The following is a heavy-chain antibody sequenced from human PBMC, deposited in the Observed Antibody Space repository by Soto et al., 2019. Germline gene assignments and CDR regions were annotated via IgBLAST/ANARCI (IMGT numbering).Heavy chain of an antibody. CDR1: GGSFSGNY. V-gene: IGHV4-34*01. J-gene: IGHJ4*02. CDR2: INHSGST. Sequence: SETLSLTCGVSGGSFSGNYWTWIRQPPGKGLQWIGEINHSGSTNYNPSLRSRVTISIDTSKNQFSLNLTSVTVADTAVYYCATSYGNAWYTYWGQGTQVTVSS. D-gene: IGHD6-13*01. CDR3: ATSYGNAWYTY.